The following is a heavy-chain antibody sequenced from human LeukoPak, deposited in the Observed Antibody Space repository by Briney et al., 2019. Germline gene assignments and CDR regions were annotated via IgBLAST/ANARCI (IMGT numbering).Heavy chain of an antibody. J-gene: IGHJ4*02. CDR1: GYTFTSYA. D-gene: IGHD3-3*01. Sequence: GASVKVSCKASGYTFTSYAMNWVRQAPGQGLEWMGWMNPNSGNTGYAQKFQGRVTMTRNTSISTAYMELSSLRSEDTAVYYCARGGNSYYDFWGGYTDGDYWGQGTLVTVSS. V-gene: IGHV1-8*02. CDR3: ARGGNSYYDFWGGYTDGDY. CDR2: MNPNSGNT.